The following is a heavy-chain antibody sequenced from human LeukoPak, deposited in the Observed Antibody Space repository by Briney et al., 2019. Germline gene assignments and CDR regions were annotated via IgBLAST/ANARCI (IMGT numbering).Heavy chain of an antibody. Sequence: SETLSLTCTASGGSISGYYWSGVRQPPGKGLEWSGYIYHSGSTNYNPSLKSRVTISVDTSKNQFSLKLSSVTAADTAVYYCARWAARHFDYWGQGTLVTVSS. CDR2: IYHSGST. D-gene: IGHD6-6*01. CDR3: ARWAARHFDY. V-gene: IGHV4-59*01. CDR1: GGSISGYY. J-gene: IGHJ4*02.